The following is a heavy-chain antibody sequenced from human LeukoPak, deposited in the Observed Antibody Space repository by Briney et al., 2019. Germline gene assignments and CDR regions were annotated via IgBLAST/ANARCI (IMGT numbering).Heavy chain of an antibody. CDR1: GFTFSDYY. D-gene: IGHD1-26*01. J-gene: IGHJ4*02. Sequence: GGSLRLSCAASGFTFSDYYMSWIRQAPGKGLEWVSSISSSSSYIYYADSVKGRFTISRDNAKNSLYLQMNSLRAEDTAVYYCARDRGSYPFDYWAREPWSPSPQ. V-gene: IGHV3-11*06. CDR3: ARDRGSYPFDY. CDR2: ISSSSSYI.